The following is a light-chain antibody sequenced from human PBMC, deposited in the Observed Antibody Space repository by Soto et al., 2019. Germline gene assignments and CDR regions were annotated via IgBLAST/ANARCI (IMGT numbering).Light chain of an antibody. Sequence: NVLTQSPGTLSLSPGERATLSCRASQTVSGNYVAWYQQKPGQTPRLLIYGASSRATDIPDRFSGSGSGTDFTLTITRLEPEDFAVYHCQQYGDSPLTFGGGTKVDI. CDR1: QTVSGNY. J-gene: IGKJ4*01. CDR2: GAS. V-gene: IGKV3-20*01. CDR3: QQYGDSPLT.